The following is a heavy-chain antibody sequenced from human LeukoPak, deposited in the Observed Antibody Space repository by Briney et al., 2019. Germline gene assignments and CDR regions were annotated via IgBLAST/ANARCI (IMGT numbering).Heavy chain of an antibody. V-gene: IGHV3-33*01. J-gene: IGHJ4*02. CDR2: LSPHANYE. CDR1: GFTFSDYG. Sequence: PGRSLRLSCAASGFTFSDYGIHSVRQAPGKGLEWVAVLSPHANYEYYADSVQGRFTISRDDSKNTVYLQMNSLRDEETAVYYCARDWIDRSLDYWGLGTLVTVSS. D-gene: IGHD2-2*03. CDR3: ARDWIDRSLDY.